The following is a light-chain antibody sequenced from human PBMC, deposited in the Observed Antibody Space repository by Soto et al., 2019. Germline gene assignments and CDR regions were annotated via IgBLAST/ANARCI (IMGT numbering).Light chain of an antibody. CDR2: DVS. CDR3: CSYSGSYTWV. J-gene: IGLJ3*02. CDR1: SSDVGGYNY. V-gene: IGLV2-11*01. Sequence: QSVLTQPRSVSGSPGQSVTISCTGTSSDVGGYNYVSWYQQYAGKAPKFMIYDVSKRPSGVPGRFSGSKSGNTASLTISGLKADDEADYYCCSYSGSYTWVFGGGTKVTV.